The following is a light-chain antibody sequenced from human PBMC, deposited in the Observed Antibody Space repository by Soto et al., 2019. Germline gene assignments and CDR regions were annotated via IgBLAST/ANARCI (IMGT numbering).Light chain of an antibody. Sequence: EMTEAPASLSGSVADRVTMTFRASQSIRHWLAWYQQKPGKAPKLLIYDASTLESGVPTRFSGSGSGAEFTLTCGSLLPDDFPTHSWQQYLMLSWLGQGTKVDIK. V-gene: IGKV1-5*01. CDR2: DAS. J-gene: IGKJ1*01. CDR3: QQYLMLSW. CDR1: QSIRHW.